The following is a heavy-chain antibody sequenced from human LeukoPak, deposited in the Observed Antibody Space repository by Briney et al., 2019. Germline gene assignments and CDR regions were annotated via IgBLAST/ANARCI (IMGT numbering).Heavy chain of an antibody. CDR3: ARVRGSYSHFDY. CDR1: GGSISSYY. CDR2: IYYSGST. D-gene: IGHD1-26*01. V-gene: IGHV4-59*01. Sequence: PSETLSLTCTVSGGSISSYYWSWIRQPPGKGLEWIGYIYYSGSTNYNPSLKSRVTISVDTSKNQFSLKLSSVTAADTAVYYCARVRGSYSHFDYWGQGTLVTVSS. J-gene: IGHJ4*02.